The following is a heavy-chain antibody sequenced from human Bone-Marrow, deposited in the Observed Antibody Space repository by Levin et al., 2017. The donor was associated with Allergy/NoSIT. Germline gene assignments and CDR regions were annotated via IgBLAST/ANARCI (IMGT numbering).Heavy chain of an antibody. J-gene: IGHJ6*02. Sequence: GGSLRLSCAVSGFTFSSYEMNWVRQAPGKGLEWVSYISRRGTTTNYADSVKGRFTISRDNAKNSLYLQMKSLRAEDTAVYYCARDSTEYNILTGYYNVTYYGMDVWGQGTTVTVSS. CDR3: ARDSTEYNILTGYYNVTYYGMDV. V-gene: IGHV3-48*03. CDR1: GFTFSSYE. D-gene: IGHD3-9*01. CDR2: ISRRGTTT.